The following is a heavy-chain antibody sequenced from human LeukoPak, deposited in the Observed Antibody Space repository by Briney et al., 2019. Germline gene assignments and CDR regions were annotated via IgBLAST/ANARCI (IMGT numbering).Heavy chain of an antibody. CDR1: GGSISSGGYY. Sequence: SQTLSLTCTVSGGSISSGGYYWSWIRQHPGKGLEWIGYIYYSGSTYYNPSLKSRVSISVDTSKNHLSLKLSSVTAADSAVYYCARDQYRGWIDYWGQGTLVTVSS. V-gene: IGHV4-31*03. J-gene: IGHJ4*02. CDR3: ARDQYRGWIDY. CDR2: IYYSGST. D-gene: IGHD5-12*01.